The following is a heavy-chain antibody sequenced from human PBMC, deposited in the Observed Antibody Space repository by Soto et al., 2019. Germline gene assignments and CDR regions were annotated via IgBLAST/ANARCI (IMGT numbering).Heavy chain of an antibody. CDR1: VYTFSTST. Sequence: ASVKVSCKASVYTFSTSTIHWVRQAPGQRLEWMGWIYAANGNTKYSQKFQGRVTITKDTPANTAYLELTSLRSEDTAVYYCAGVAERGYSGYPFDYWGQGTLVTV. CDR2: IYAANGNT. D-gene: IGHD5-12*01. V-gene: IGHV1-3*01. J-gene: IGHJ4*02. CDR3: AGVAERGYSGYPFDY.